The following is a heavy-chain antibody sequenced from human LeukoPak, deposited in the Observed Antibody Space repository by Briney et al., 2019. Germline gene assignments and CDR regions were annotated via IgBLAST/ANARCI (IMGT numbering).Heavy chain of an antibody. CDR2: FDPEDGET. D-gene: IGHD2-21*01. J-gene: IGHJ5*02. CDR3: ATIQRVVPFSA. CDR1: GYTLTELS. V-gene: IGHV1-24*01. Sequence: EASVKVSCKVSGYTLTELSMHWVRQAPGKGLEWMGGFDPEDGETIYAQKFQGRVTMTEDTSTDAAYMELSSLRSEDTAVYYCATIQRVVPFSAWGQGTLVTVSS.